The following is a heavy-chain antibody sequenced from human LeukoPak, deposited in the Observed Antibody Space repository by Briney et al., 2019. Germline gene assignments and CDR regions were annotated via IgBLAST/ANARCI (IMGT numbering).Heavy chain of an antibody. Sequence: PGGSLRLSCAAADFTFSNYGMHWVRQAPGKGLEWVAVISYDGGAKHYVDSVKGRFTISRDKSKNTLYLQMNSLRVEGTAVYYCGREFGQFLGWIDPWGQGTLVTVSS. CDR1: DFTFSNYG. V-gene: IGHV3-30*03. D-gene: IGHD3-10*01. CDR2: ISYDGGAK. J-gene: IGHJ5*02. CDR3: GREFGQFLGWIDP.